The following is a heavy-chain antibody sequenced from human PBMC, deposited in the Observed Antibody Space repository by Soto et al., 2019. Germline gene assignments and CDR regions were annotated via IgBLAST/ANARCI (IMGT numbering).Heavy chain of an antibody. V-gene: IGHV4-34*02. CDR3: STSKIYFFRSGGSHHVHLGF. Sequence: QVQLQQWGAGLLKPSETLSLTCAVPGGSLSNYYWSWIRQPPGKGLEWIGEIYHSGSTNYNPSLKSRVTISVETSKNQFCLELCAVSAADSAVYYCSTSKIYFFRSGGSHHVHLGFWGQGTLVTVSS. J-gene: IGHJ4*02. CDR1: GGSLSNYY. CDR2: IYHSGST. D-gene: IGHD3-3*01.